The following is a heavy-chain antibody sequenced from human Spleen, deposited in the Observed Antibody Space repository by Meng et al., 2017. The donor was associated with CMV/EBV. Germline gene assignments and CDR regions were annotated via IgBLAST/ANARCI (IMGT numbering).Heavy chain of an antibody. CDR2: IDWDDDK. J-gene: IGHJ4*02. CDR3: ARQSSRSSEFDY. Sequence: SGPTLVKPTQTLTLTCTFSRFSLTTSAMRVSWIRQPPGKALGWLARIDWDDDKFYSTSLKTRLTISKDTSKNQVVLTMTNMDPVDTATYYCARQSSRSSEFDYWGQGTLVTVSS. D-gene: IGHD6-6*01. V-gene: IGHV2-70D*14. CDR1: RFSLTTSAMR.